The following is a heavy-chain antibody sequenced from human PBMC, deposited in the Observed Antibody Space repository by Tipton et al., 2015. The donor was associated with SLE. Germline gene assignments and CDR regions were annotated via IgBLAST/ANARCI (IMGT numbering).Heavy chain of an antibody. Sequence: NLQGRVTMTTDTSTNTAYMELRRLRSDDTAVYFCARGNGDYGFDYWGQGTLVTVSS. J-gene: IGHJ4*02. V-gene: IGHV1-18*01. D-gene: IGHD4-17*01. CDR3: ARGNGDYGFDY.